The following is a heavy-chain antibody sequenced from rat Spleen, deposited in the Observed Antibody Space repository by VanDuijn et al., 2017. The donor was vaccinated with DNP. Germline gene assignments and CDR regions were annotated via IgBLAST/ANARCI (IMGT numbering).Heavy chain of an antibody. CDR3: LIEWSNNYEY. CDR2: ISSGGST. Sequence: QVQLKESGPGLVQPSQTLSLTCTVSGFSLNTYGASWVRQSPGKGLEWVAAISSGGSTYYNSVFKSRLTISRDTSKSQMFLKMNRLQTEDTATYFCLIEWSNNYEYWGQGFMVTVSS. CDR1: GFSLNTYG. J-gene: IGHJ2*01. V-gene: IGHV2S12*01. D-gene: IGHD1-10*01.